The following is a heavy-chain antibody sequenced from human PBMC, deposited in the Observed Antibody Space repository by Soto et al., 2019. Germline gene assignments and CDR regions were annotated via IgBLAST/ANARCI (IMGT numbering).Heavy chain of an antibody. Sequence: SETLSLTCYVSGASIDRLYWSWIRQPAGKGLEWIGHIYSTGLTNYNPSLRSRVTMSVDSPNRQFSLKLTSVTAADTAVYYCARDWELPRFDSWGPGTLVTVSS. V-gene: IGHV4-4*07. CDR1: GASIDRLY. CDR3: ARDWELPRFDS. J-gene: IGHJ4*02. CDR2: IYSTGLT. D-gene: IGHD1-7*01.